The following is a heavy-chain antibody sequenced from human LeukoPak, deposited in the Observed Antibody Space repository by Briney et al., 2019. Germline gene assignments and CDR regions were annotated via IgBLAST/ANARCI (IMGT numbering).Heavy chain of an antibody. Sequence: PSQTLSLTCSVSGGSISSGDYYWSWIRQHPGKGLEWIGHIYYSGTTYNNPSLESRVTISVDTSKNQFSLKLSSVTAADTAVYYCARDRSGDDAFDIWGQGTMVTVSS. CDR3: ARDRSGDDAFDI. D-gene: IGHD1-26*01. CDR1: GGSISSGDYY. V-gene: IGHV4-31*03. J-gene: IGHJ3*02. CDR2: IYYSGTT.